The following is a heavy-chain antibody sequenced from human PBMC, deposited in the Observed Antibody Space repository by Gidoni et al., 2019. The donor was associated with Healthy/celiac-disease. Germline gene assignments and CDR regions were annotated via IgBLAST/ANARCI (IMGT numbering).Heavy chain of an antibody. Sequence: QVQLVQSGAVVKKPGSSVKVSCKASGGTFSRYAISWVRQARGQGLEWMGGIIPIFGTANYAQKFQGRVTISADKSTSTAYRELSSLRSEDTAVYYCARGNYGSGSYYAFDIWGQGTMVTVSS. CDR3: ARGNYGSGSYYAFDI. V-gene: IGHV1-69*06. J-gene: IGHJ3*02. CDR1: GGTFSRYA. D-gene: IGHD3-10*01. CDR2: IIPIFGTA.